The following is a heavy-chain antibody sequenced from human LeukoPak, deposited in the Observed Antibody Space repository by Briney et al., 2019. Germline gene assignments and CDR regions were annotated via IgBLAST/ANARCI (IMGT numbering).Heavy chain of an antibody. J-gene: IGHJ3*02. V-gene: IGHV4-39*02. Sequence: SETLSLTCTVSGGSISSSSYYWGWIRQPPGKGLEWIGSIYYSGSTYYNPSLKSRVTISVDTSKNQFSLKLSSVTAADTAVYYCARDGPAAGGDAFDIWGQGTMVTVSS. D-gene: IGHD6-13*01. CDR3: ARDGPAAGGDAFDI. CDR2: IYYSGST. CDR1: GGSISSSSYY.